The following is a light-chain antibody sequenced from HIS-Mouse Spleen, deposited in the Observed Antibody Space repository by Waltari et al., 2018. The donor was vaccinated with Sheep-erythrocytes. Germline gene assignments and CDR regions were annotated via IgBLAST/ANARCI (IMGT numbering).Light chain of an antibody. CDR3: CSYAGSYNHV. J-gene: IGLJ1*01. CDR1: SSAVGGYKS. CDR2: DVS. V-gene: IGLV2-11*01. Sequence: QSALTQPRSVSGSPGQSVTISCTRTSSAVGGYKSVSWYQQHPGKAPKLMIYDVSKRPSGVPDRFSGSKSGNTASLTISGLQAEDEADYYCCSYAGSYNHVFATGTKVTVL.